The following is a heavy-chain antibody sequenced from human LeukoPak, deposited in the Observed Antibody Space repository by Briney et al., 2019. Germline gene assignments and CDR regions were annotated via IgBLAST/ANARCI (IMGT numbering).Heavy chain of an antibody. V-gene: IGHV3-53*01. D-gene: IGHD5-24*01. CDR3: ARDRGGPGRAGYFVD. CDR1: GFTVSSTY. Sequence: PGGSLRLSCAASGFTVSSTYMTWVRQPPGKGLEWVSTFYSAGSPFYADSVKGRFTISRDSSTNTLFLQMNSLRAEDTAAYYCARDRGGPGRAGYFVDWGQGTQVTVSS. CDR2: FYSAGSP. J-gene: IGHJ4*02.